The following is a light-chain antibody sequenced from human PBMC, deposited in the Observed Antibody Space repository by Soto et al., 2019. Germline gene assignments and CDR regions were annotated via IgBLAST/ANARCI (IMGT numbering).Light chain of an antibody. CDR1: TGAVTSGHY. CDR3: LLSYGGARRV. CDR2: DTS. V-gene: IGLV7-46*01. Sequence: QTVVTQEPSLTVSPGGTVTLTCASSTGAVTSGHYPYWFQQKPGQAPRTLIYDTSNKHSWTPARFSGSLLGGKPVLTLSGSQPGDEADYFCLLSYGGARRVFRGGTKLTVL. J-gene: IGLJ2*01.